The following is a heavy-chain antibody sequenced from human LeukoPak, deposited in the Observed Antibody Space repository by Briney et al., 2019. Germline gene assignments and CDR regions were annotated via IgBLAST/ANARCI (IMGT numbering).Heavy chain of an antibody. CDR1: GCTFSSYA. V-gene: IGHV1-69*05. CDR2: IIPIFGTA. CDR3: AREASEAARSLGY. D-gene: IGHD6-6*01. J-gene: IGHJ4*02. Sequence: ASVKVSCKASGCTFSSYAISWVRQAPGQGLEWMGGIIPIFGTADYAQKFQGRVTITTDESTSTAYMELSSLRSEDTAVYYCAREASEAARSLGYWGQGTLVTVSS.